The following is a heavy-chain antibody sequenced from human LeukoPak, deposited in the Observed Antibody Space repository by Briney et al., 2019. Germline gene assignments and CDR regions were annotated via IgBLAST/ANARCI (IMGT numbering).Heavy chain of an antibody. J-gene: IGHJ6*02. V-gene: IGHV1-3*01. CDR1: GYTFTSYA. D-gene: IGHD1/OR15-1a*01. Sequence: ASVTVSCTASGYTFTSYAMHWVRQAPGQRLEWMGWINAGNGNTKYSQKFQGRVTITRDTSASTAYMELSSLRSEDTAVYYCARADTPNNYYYYGMDVWGQGTTVTVSS. CDR2: INAGNGNT. CDR3: ARADTPNNYYYYGMDV.